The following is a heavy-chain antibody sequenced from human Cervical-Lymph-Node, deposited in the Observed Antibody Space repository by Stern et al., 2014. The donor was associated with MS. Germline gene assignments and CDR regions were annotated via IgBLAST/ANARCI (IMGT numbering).Heavy chain of an antibody. CDR1: GVTFSSNA. D-gene: IGHD2-15*01. CDR3: ARRRCSGINCFYGMDV. Sequence: QVQLVQSGAEVKKPGSSVRVSCKASGVTFSSNAITWVRQAPGPGLEWMGGSIPIFATANYAQKFQGRVTITADESTNIAYMELSSLRSEDTAVYYCARRRCSGINCFYGMDVWGQGTTVTVSS. CDR2: SIPIFATA. V-gene: IGHV1-69*01. J-gene: IGHJ6*02.